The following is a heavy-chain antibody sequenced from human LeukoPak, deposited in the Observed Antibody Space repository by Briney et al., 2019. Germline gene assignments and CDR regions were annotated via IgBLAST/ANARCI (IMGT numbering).Heavy chain of an antibody. D-gene: IGHD3-16*01. CDR3: ERNRGSETPFDT. Sequence: GGSLRLSCAASGFSFSNYWMHWVRQAPGEGLVWVSLIRNDGSGTSYADSVKGRFTISRDNAKNTLYLQMNSLRAEDTAVYYCERNRGSETPFDTGAQEPRVTVS. CDR2: IRNDGSGT. V-gene: IGHV3-74*01. CDR1: GFSFSNYW. J-gene: IGHJ4*02.